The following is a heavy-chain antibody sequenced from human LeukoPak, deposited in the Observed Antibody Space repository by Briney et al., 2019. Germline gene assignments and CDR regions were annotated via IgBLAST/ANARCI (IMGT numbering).Heavy chain of an antibody. D-gene: IGHD3-10*01. CDR2: ISYDGSNK. J-gene: IGHJ5*02. CDR1: GFTFSSYA. V-gene: IGHV3-30*04. CDR3: ARKATEHFTIIDP. Sequence: GGSLRLSCAASGFTFSSYAMHWVRQAPGKGLEWVAVISYDGSNKYYADSVKGRFTISRDSSKNTLYLQMNSLRAEGTAVYYCARKATEHFTIIDPWGQGTLVTVSS.